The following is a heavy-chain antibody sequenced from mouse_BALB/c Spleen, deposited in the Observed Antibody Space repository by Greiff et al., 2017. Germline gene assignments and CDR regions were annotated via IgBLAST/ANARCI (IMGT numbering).Heavy chain of an antibody. Sequence: QVQLQQSGPGLVAPSQSLSITCTVSGFSFTGYGVHWVRQPPGKGLEWLGMIWGDGSTDDNSANKARLSISKENSKSQVFLKMNSLQTADTARYYCARDPTYDGYDGNAMDYWGQGTSVTVSS. J-gene: IGHJ4*01. CDR3: ARDPTYDGYDGNAMDY. V-gene: IGHV2-6-7*01. CDR2: IWGDGST. D-gene: IGHD2-3*01. CDR1: GFSFTGYG.